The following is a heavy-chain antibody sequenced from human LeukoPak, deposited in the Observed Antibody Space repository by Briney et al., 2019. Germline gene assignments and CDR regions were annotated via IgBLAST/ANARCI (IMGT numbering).Heavy chain of an antibody. D-gene: IGHD3-22*01. Sequence: GGSLRLSCAASGFTFSTYWMHWVRQAPGKGLVWVSLINSDGSSTNYADSVKGRFTISRDNAKNTLYLRMNSLRAEDTAVYYCARAKDYDSSEDWFGPWGQGTLVTVSS. CDR2: INSDGSST. V-gene: IGHV3-74*01. CDR1: GFTFSTYW. J-gene: IGHJ5*02. CDR3: ARAKDYDSSEDWFGP.